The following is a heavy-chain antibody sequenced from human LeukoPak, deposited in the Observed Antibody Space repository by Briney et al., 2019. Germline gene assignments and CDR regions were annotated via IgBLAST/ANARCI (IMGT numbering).Heavy chain of an antibody. Sequence: ASVKVSCKASGYTFTGYYMHWVRQAPGQGLEWMGIINPSGGSTSYAQKFQGRVTMTRDTSTSTVYMELSSLRSEDTAVYYCARGLTYYDFWSGYYPHSHFDYWGQGTLVTVSS. V-gene: IGHV1-46*01. CDR1: GYTFTGYY. D-gene: IGHD3-3*01. CDR2: INPSGGST. CDR3: ARGLTYYDFWSGYYPHSHFDY. J-gene: IGHJ4*02.